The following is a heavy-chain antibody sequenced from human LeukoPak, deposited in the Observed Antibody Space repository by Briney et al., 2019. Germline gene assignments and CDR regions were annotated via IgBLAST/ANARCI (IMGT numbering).Heavy chain of an antibody. Sequence: GGSLRLSCAASAFTFSSYAMHWVRQAPGKGLEYVSAISSNGGSAYYANSVKGRFTISRDNSKNTLYLQMGSLRAEDMAVYYCARAAMIVPPGLYYFDYWGQGTLVTVSS. CDR3: ARAAMIVPPGLYYFDY. CDR2: ISSNGGSA. J-gene: IGHJ4*02. V-gene: IGHV3-64*01. CDR1: AFTFSSYA. D-gene: IGHD3-22*01.